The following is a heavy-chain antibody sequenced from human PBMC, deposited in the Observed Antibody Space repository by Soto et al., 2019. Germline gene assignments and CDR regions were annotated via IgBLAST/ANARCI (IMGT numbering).Heavy chain of an antibody. CDR1: GYSFTDYW. CDR3: ARQTTGWFAMDV. CDR2: IYPGDSGA. D-gene: IGHD6-19*01. V-gene: IGHV5-51*01. Sequence: GESLKISCKGAGYSFTDYWIGWVRQMPGKGLEWMGIIYPGDSGARYSPSFQGQVSISADKSVNTAYLQWGSLKASDTAMYYCARQTTGWFAMDVWGQGTPVTVS. J-gene: IGHJ6*02.